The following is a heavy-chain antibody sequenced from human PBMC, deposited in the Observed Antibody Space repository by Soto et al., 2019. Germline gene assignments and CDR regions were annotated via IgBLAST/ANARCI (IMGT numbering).Heavy chain of an antibody. J-gene: IGHJ5*02. D-gene: IGHD6-13*01. V-gene: IGHV4-34*01. CDR3: ANRFSLESSSWFHNWFDP. CDR1: GGSFSGYY. Sequence: QVQLQQWGAGLLKPSETLSLTCAVYGGSFSGYYWSWIRQPPGKGLEWIGEINHSGSTNYNPSLKSRVTISVDTSKNQLSLKLTSVTAADTAVYYCANRFSLESSSWFHNWFDPWGQGTLVTVSS. CDR2: INHSGST.